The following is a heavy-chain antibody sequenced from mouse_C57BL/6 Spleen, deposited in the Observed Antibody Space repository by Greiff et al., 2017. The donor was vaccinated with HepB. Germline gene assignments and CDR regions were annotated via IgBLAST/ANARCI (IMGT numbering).Heavy chain of an antibody. D-gene: IGHD2-1*01. CDR2: IDPSDSYT. Sequence: QVQLQQPGAELVRPGTSVKLSCKASGYTFTSYWMHWVKQRPGQGLEWIGVIDPSDSYTNYNQKFKGKATLTVDTSSRTAYMQLSSLTSEDSAVYYCARHGNYVFDYWGQGTTLTVSS. CDR1: GYTFTSYW. V-gene: IGHV1-59*01. CDR3: ARHGNYVFDY. J-gene: IGHJ2*01.